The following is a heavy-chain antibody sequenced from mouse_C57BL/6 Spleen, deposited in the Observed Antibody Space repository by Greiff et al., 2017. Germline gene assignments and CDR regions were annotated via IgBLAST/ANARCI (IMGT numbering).Heavy chain of an antibody. D-gene: IGHD6-2*01. CDR3: AKQSLAGYAMDY. CDR2: IYGEGGT. Sequence: QVQLQQSGPGLVAPSQSLSITCTVSGYSLTSYGVDWVRQPPGKGLEWMGVIYGEGGTIENSALMARMRNSKDKSNIQVSLKMNSLQPDDTALYYCAKQSLAGYAMDYWGAGTSVSVSS. V-gene: IGHV2-9*01. J-gene: IGHJ4*01. CDR1: GYSLTSYG.